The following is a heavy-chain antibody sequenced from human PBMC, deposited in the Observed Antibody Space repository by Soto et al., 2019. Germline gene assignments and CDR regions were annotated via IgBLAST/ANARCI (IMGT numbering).Heavy chain of an antibody. Sequence: GGSLRLSCTASGFTFGDYAMSWVRQAPGKGLEWVGFIRSKAYGGTTEYAASVKGRFTISRDDSKSIAYLQMNSLKTEDTAVYYCTRDHSAWELLYYYYGMDVWGQGTTVTVSS. J-gene: IGHJ6*02. D-gene: IGHD1-26*01. CDR2: IRSKAYGGTT. CDR1: GFTFGDYA. V-gene: IGHV3-49*04. CDR3: TRDHSAWELLYYYYGMDV.